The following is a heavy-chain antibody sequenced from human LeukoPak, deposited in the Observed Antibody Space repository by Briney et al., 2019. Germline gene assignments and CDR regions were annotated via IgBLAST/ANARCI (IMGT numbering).Heavy chain of an antibody. CDR2: IYNSGST. J-gene: IGHJ4*02. CDR1: GGSFSGYY. Sequence: SETLSLTCAVYGGSFSGYYWSWIRQPPGKGLEWIGYIYNSGSTYYNPSLKSRVTISVDTSKNQFSLRLRSVTAADTAVYYCARIGVLGEGFDYWGQGTLVTVSS. V-gene: IGHV4-30-4*01. D-gene: IGHD3-3*02. CDR3: ARIGVLGEGFDY.